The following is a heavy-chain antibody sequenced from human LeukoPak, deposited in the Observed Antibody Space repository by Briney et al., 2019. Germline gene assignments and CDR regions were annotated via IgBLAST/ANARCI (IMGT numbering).Heavy chain of an antibody. CDR3: AKRGGAFNLVVEGYMGV. V-gene: IGHV3-43D*03. CDR1: GFTFRSYA. CDR2: ISWDGGST. D-gene: IGHD2-15*01. J-gene: IGHJ6*03. Sequence: GGSLRLSCAASGFTFRSYAMNWVRQAPGKGLEWVSLISWDGGSTYYADSVKGRFTISRDNSKNSLYLQMNSLRAEDTALYYCAKRGGAFNLVVEGYMGVWGKGTTVTVSS.